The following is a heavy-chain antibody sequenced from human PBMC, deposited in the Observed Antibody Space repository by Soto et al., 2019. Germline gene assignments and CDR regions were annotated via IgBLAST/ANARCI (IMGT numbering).Heavy chain of an antibody. J-gene: IGHJ6*02. CDR2: ISSRSDI. V-gene: IGHV3-21*01. D-gene: IGHD2-2*02. CDR3: AREYTAWPLAYGLDV. Sequence: LRLSCVGSGFTFSTYSINWVRQAPGKGLEWVSSISSRSDIYYADSVKGRFTISRDNAKNSVSLQMNSLRAEDTAVYYCAREYTAWPLAYGLDVWGQGTTVTV. CDR1: GFTFSTYS.